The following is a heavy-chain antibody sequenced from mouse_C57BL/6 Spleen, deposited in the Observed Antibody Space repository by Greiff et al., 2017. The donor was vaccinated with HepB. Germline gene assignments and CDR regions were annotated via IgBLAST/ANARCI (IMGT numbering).Heavy chain of an antibody. CDR1: GYTFTDYY. D-gene: IGHD1-1*01. J-gene: IGHJ4*01. CDR3: AREDYGMSYAMDY. V-gene: IGHV1-26*01. Sequence: EVQLQQSGPELVKPGASVKISCKASGYTFTDYYMNWVKQSHGKSLEWIGDINPNNGGTSYNQKFKGKATLTVDKSSSTAYMEHRSLTSEDSAVYYGAREDYGMSYAMDYWGQGTSVTVSS. CDR2: INPNNGGT.